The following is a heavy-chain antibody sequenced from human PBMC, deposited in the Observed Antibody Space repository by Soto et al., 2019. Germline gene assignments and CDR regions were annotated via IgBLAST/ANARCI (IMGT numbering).Heavy chain of an antibody. J-gene: IGHJ4*02. CDR1: GGSLNSYY. Sequence: NPSETLSLTCTVSGGSLNSYYWSWIRQPPGKGLEWIAYTFHSGTANYNPSLRSRATISVDRSKNQFSLKLNSVTAADTAVYYCARGAHENDPRHFDCWGQGTLVTVSS. V-gene: IGHV4-59*01. CDR3: ARGAHENDPRHFDC. D-gene: IGHD1-1*01. CDR2: TFHSGTA.